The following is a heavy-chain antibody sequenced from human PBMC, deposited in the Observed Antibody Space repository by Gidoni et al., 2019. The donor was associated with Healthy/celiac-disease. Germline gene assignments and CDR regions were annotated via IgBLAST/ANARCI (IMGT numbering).Heavy chain of an antibody. CDR3: ARNSDYGDYGYFDY. D-gene: IGHD4-17*01. CDR1: GGPFSSYA. J-gene: IGHJ4*02. CDR2: IIPIFGTA. V-gene: IGHV1-69*01. Sequence: QVQLVQSGAEVKKPGSSVKVSCKASGGPFSSYAISWVRQAPGQGLEWMGGIIPIFGTANYAQKFQGRVTITADESTSTAYMELSSLRSEDTAVYYCARNSDYGDYGYFDYWGQGTLVTVSS.